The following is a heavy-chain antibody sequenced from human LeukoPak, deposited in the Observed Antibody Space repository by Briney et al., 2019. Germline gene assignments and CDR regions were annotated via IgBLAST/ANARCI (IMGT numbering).Heavy chain of an antibody. Sequence: SVKVSCKASGGTFSSYAISWVRQAPGQGLEWMGGIIPIFGTANYAQKFQGRVTITTDESTSTAYMELSSLRSEDTAVYYCASGTRLAARPGYFDYWGQGTLVTVSS. CDR2: IIPIFGTA. V-gene: IGHV1-69*05. CDR1: GGTFSSYA. D-gene: IGHD6-6*01. J-gene: IGHJ4*02. CDR3: ASGTRLAARPGYFDY.